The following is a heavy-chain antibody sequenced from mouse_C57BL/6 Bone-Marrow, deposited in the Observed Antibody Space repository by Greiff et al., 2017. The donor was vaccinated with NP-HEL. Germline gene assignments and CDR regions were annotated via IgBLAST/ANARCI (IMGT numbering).Heavy chain of an antibody. D-gene: IGHD2-4*01. V-gene: IGHV1-53*01. Sequence: QVQLQQPGTELVKPGASVKLSCKASGYTFTSYWMHWVKQRPGQALEWIGNINPSNGGTNYNEKFKSKATLTVDKSSSTAYMQLSSLTADDSAVYYCARERITRLLYAMDYWGQGTSVTVSS. J-gene: IGHJ4*01. CDR1: GYTFTSYW. CDR3: ARERITRLLYAMDY. CDR2: INPSNGGT.